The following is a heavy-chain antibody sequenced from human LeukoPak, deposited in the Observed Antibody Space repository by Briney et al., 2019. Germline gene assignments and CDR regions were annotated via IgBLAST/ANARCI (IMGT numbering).Heavy chain of an antibody. CDR3: AREDRMQLASAPSYYYYYGMDV. D-gene: IGHD6-6*01. CDR1: GYTFTSYG. V-gene: IGHV1-69*13. CDR2: IIPIFGTA. J-gene: IGHJ6*02. Sequence: ASVKVSCKASGYTFTSYGISWVRQAPGQGLEWMGGIIPIFGTANYAQKFQGRVTITADESTSTAYMELSSLRSEDTAVYYCAREDRMQLASAPSYYYYYGMDVWGQGTTVTVSS.